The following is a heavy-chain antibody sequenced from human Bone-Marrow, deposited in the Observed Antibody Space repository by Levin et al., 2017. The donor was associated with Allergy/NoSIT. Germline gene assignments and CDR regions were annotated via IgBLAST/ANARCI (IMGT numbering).Heavy chain of an antibody. Sequence: LPGGSLRLSCAGSGFTFNNYAMSWVRQAPGKGLEWVSGISGRGGRTWHADSVKGRFTISADNSKNTLYLLMHTLRAEDTAVYYCAKDGRDCTINNCPPIGGFDVWGRGTMVTVSS. D-gene: IGHD2-21*01. V-gene: IGHV3-23*01. CDR3: AKDGRDCTINNCPPIGGFDV. CDR2: ISGRGGRT. CDR1: GFTFNNYA. J-gene: IGHJ3*01.